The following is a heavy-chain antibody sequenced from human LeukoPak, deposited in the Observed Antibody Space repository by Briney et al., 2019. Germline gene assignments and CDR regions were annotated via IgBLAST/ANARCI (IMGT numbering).Heavy chain of an antibody. D-gene: IGHD6-19*01. J-gene: IGHJ4*02. Sequence: SETLSLTCTVSGGSISNYYWSRIRQPPGKGLEWIGYIYYSGSTNYNPSLKSRVTISVDTSKNQFSLKLSSVTAADTAVYYCARGSIAVAQIYYWGQGTLVTVSS. V-gene: IGHV4-59*01. CDR2: IYYSGST. CDR1: GGSISNYY. CDR3: ARGSIAVAQIYY.